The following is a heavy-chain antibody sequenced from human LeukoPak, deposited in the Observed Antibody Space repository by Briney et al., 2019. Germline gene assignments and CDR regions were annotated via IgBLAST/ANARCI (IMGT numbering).Heavy chain of an antibody. CDR2: INHSGST. V-gene: IGHV4-34*01. Sequence: SETLSLTCAVYGGSFSGYYWSWIRQPPGKGLEWIGEINHSGSTNYNPSLKSRVTISVDTSKDQFSLKLSSVTAADTAVYYCAGYYDRSGYNPFDYWGQGTPVTVCS. CDR1: GGSFSGYY. CDR3: AGYYDRSGYNPFDY. J-gene: IGHJ4*02. D-gene: IGHD3-22*01.